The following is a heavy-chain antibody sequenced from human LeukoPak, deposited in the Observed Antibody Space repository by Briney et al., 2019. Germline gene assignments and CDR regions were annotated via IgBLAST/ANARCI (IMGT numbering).Heavy chain of an antibody. D-gene: IGHD3-22*01. J-gene: IGHJ3*02. CDR1: GFTFSSYS. V-gene: IGHV3-74*01. CDR3: ASLVVADAFDI. CDR2: INSDGSST. Sequence: PGGSLRLSCAASGFTFSSYSMNWVRQAPGKGLVWVSRINSDGSSTSYADSVKGRFTISRDNAKNTLYLQMNSLRAEDTAVYFCASLVVADAFDIWGQGTMVTVSS.